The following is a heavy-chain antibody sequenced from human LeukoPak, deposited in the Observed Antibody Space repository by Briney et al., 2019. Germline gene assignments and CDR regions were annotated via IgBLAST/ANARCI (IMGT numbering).Heavy chain of an antibody. J-gene: IGHJ3*02. Sequence: SETLSLTCAVYGGSFSGYYWSWIRQPPGKGLEWIGEINHSGSTNYNPSLKSRVTISVDTSKNQFSLKLSSVTAADTAVYYCAGPMVRGVIIDDAFDIWGQGTMVTVSP. V-gene: IGHV4-34*01. CDR1: GGSFSGYY. CDR3: AGPMVRGVIIDDAFDI. CDR2: INHSGST. D-gene: IGHD3-10*01.